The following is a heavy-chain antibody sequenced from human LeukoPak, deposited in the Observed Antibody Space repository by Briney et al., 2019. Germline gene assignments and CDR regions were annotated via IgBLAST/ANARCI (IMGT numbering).Heavy chain of an antibody. J-gene: IGHJ4*02. V-gene: IGHV3-7*01. D-gene: IGHD1-1*01. CDR3: AKGHTNLDPA. CDR2: IKQDGSEK. CDR1: GFTFSSYW. Sequence: GGSLRLSCAASGFTFSSYWMSWVRQAPGKGLEWVANIKQDGSEKFYVDSVKGRFTISRDNAKNSLYLQMNSLRGEDTAIYFCAKGHTNLDPAGDQGALVIVSS.